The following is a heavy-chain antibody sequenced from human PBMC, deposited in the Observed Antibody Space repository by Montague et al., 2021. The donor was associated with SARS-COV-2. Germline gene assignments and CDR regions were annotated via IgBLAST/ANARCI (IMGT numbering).Heavy chain of an antibody. V-gene: IGHV6-1*01. CDR2: TYYRSKCDS. Sequence: CAISGDSVSGKSVAWNWIRQSPSRGLEWLGRTYYRSKCDSDYAESVKRRLVITPDTSKNQVSLQLNSVIPEDTAVYFCASSGITLTGLDAFDIWGQGTMVTVSS. CDR3: ASSGITLTGLDAFDI. CDR1: GDSVSGKSVA. J-gene: IGHJ3*02. D-gene: IGHD3-9*01.